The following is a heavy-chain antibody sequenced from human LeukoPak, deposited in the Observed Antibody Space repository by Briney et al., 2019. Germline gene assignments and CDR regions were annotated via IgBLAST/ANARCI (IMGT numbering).Heavy chain of an antibody. D-gene: IGHD2-15*01. V-gene: IGHV4-39*01. J-gene: IGHJ5*01. Sequence: PSETLSLTCTVSGDSFSNDKFFWGWIRQPPGKGLEWIGSIYYSGSTYYTPSLNRRVTISVATSKNQFSLKLSSVPAADTAVYYCARLGWWDSWGQGTLVTVSS. CDR3: ARLGWWDS. CDR2: IYYSGST. CDR1: GDSFSNDKFF.